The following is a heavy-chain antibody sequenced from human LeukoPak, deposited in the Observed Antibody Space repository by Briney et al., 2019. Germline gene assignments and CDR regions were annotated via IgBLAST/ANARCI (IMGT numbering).Heavy chain of an antibody. D-gene: IGHD3-22*01. Sequence: SVKVSCKASGGTFSSYAISWVRQAPGQGLEWMGRIIPIFGTANYAQKFQGRVTITTDESTSTAYMELSSLRSEDTAVYYCARDQYDSSGYYYWGQGTLVTVSS. V-gene: IGHV1-69*05. CDR3: ARDQYDSSGYYY. CDR1: GGTFSSYA. CDR2: IIPIFGTA. J-gene: IGHJ4*02.